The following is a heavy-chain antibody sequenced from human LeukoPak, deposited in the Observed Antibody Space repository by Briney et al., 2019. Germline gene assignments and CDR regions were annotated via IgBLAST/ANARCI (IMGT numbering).Heavy chain of an antibody. J-gene: IGHJ3*02. CDR2: IKQDGSEK. V-gene: IGHV3-7*01. Sequence: GGSLRLSCAASGFTFSSYAMSWVRQAPGKGLEWVANIKQDGSEKYYVDSVKGRFTISRDNAKNSLYLQMNSLRAEDTAVYYCARDGMIDAFDIWGQGTMVTVSS. CDR3: ARDGMIDAFDI. CDR1: GFTFSSYA. D-gene: IGHD3-16*01.